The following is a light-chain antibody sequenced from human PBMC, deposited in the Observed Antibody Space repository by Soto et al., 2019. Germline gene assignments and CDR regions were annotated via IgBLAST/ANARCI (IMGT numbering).Light chain of an antibody. CDR2: GAS. CDR3: QQRGTWPT. V-gene: IGKV3-15*01. Sequence: EIVMTQSPATLSVSPGERGTLSCRASQGVSNDLAWYQQKPGQAPRLLIYGASTRATGIPARFSGSGSGTEFTLTISSLQSEDFAVYYCQQRGTWPTFGQGTRVEI. J-gene: IGKJ1*01. CDR1: QGVSND.